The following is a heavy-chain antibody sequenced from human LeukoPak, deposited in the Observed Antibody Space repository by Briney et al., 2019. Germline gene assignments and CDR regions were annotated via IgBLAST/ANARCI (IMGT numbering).Heavy chain of an antibody. CDR2: IYYSGST. V-gene: IGHV4-39*02. Sequence: PSETLSLTCTVSGGSISSSNYYWGWIRQPPGKGLEWIGSIYYSGSTYYNPSLKSRVTISVDTSKNQFSLKLSSVTAADTAVYYCARDRLLEDRDFYNYYYMDVWGKGTTVTVSS. CDR3: ARDRLLEDRDFYNYYYMDV. CDR1: GGSISSSNYY. D-gene: IGHD1-1*01. J-gene: IGHJ6*03.